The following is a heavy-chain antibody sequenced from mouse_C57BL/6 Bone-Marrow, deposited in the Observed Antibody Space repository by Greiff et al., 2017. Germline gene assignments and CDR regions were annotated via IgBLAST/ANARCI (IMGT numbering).Heavy chain of an antibody. Sequence: QVQLKESGAELVRPGTSVKMSCKASGYTFTNYWIGWAKQRPGHGLEWIGDIYPGGGYTNYNEKFKGKATLTADKSSSTAYMQFSSLTSEDSAIYYCARRLCYWYFDVWGTGTTVTVSS. CDR1: GYTFTNYW. CDR3: ARRLCYWYFDV. V-gene: IGHV1-63*01. D-gene: IGHD3-3*01. CDR2: IYPGGGYT. J-gene: IGHJ1*03.